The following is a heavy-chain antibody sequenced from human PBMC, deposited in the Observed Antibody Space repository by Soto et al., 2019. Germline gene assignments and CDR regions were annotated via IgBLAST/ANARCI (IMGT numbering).Heavy chain of an antibody. Sequence: GGSLRLSCAASGFTFSSYAMSRVRRAPGRGLEWVSAISGSGGSTYYADSVKGRFTISRDNSKNTLYLQMNSLRAEDTAVYDCAKXLGGTTSFYYYYYGMDVWGQGTTVTVSS. CDR2: ISGSGGST. J-gene: IGHJ6*02. D-gene: IGHD1-7*01. CDR1: GFTFSSYA. CDR3: AKXLGGTTSFYYYYYGMDV. V-gene: IGHV3-23*01.